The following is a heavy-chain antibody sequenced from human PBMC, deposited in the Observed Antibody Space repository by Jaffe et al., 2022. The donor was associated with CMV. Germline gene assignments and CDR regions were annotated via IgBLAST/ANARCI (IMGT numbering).Heavy chain of an antibody. D-gene: IGHD4-17*01. J-gene: IGHJ5*02. V-gene: IGHV1-2*04. CDR2: INPNSGGT. Sequence: QVQLVQSGAEVKKPGASVKVSCKASGYTFTGYYMHWVRQAPGQGLEWMGWINPNSGGTNYAQKFQGWVTMTRDTSISTAYMELSRLRSDDTAVYYCARAYGVGDYGDSNWFDPWGQGTLVTVSS. CDR3: ARAYGVGDYGDSNWFDP. CDR1: GYTFTGYY.